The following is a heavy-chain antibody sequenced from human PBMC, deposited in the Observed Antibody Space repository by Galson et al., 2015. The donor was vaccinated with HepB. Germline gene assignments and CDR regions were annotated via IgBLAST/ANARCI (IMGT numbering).Heavy chain of an antibody. D-gene: IGHD5-24*01. Sequence: SLRLSCAASGLPFSNAWMNWVRQAPGKGLEWVGRTKSKAHGGTRDYAAPVTGRFTVSRDDSKNTLYLQMNSVTTEDTAVYYCATGEDGHSHWGQGTLVTVSS. CDR3: ATGEDGHSH. V-gene: IGHV3-15*01. CDR1: GLPFSNAW. CDR2: TKSKAHGGTR. J-gene: IGHJ4*02.